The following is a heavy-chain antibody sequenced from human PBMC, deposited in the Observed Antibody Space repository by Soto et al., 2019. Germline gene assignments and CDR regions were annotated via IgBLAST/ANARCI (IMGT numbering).Heavy chain of an antibody. J-gene: IGHJ4*02. CDR1: GFNVNSDY. V-gene: IGHV3-53*01. CDR3: TRDGRGLGRLSLFEY. Sequence: GGSLRLSCAASGFNVNSDYMNWVRQTPGKGLEWVASIYSGETTYYADSVRGRFTISSDKSKNTLYFQLSSLRIEDTAVYYCTRDGRGLGRLSLFEYWGQGILVTVSS. CDR2: IYSGETT. D-gene: IGHD2-21*02.